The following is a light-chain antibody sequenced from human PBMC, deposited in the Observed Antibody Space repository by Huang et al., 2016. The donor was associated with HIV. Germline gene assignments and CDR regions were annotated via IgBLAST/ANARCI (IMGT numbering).Light chain of an antibody. J-gene: IGKJ1*01. Sequence: EIVLTQSPGTLSLSPGERATLSCRASQSVTSNYLAWYQQTPGQASRLLIYGASSRATGIPDRFSGSWSGTDFTLTISSLEPEDFAVYYCQQYGSSPLTFGQGTKVEMK. CDR2: GAS. V-gene: IGKV3-20*01. CDR3: QQYGSSPLT. CDR1: QSVTSNY.